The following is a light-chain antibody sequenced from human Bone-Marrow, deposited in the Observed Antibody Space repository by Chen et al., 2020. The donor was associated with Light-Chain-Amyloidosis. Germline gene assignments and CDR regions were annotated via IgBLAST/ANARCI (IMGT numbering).Light chain of an antibody. CDR1: TNDVGRYKY. V-gene: IGLV2-14*03. CDR3: GSFTTTNSIV. Sequence: QSALTQPASVSGSPGQSITISCTGTTNDVGRYKYVSWYQQHPGKAPKHLIHDVDSRPSGISDRFSGSQSGNTASLTISGLQADDEADYYCGSFTTTNSIVFGGGTKLTVL. CDR2: DVD. J-gene: IGLJ2*01.